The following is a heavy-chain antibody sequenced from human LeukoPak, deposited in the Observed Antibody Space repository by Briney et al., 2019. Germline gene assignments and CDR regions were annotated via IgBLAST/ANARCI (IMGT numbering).Heavy chain of an antibody. V-gene: IGHV3-30*18. CDR1: GFTFTNYG. CDR3: AKDGDYGSSWAFDY. D-gene: IGHD6-13*01. Sequence: GGSLRLSCAASGFTFTNYGMHWVRQAPGKGLEWVAVISYDGTIRYYADSVKGRFTISGDNSKNTLYLQMNSLRAEDTAVYYCAKDGDYGSSWAFDYWGQGTLVTVSS. CDR2: ISYDGTIR. J-gene: IGHJ4*02.